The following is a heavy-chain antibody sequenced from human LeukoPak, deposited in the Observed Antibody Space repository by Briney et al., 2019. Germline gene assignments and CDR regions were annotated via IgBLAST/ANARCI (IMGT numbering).Heavy chain of an antibody. CDR3: ARGFYGGNPLHAFDI. J-gene: IGHJ3*02. D-gene: IGHD4-23*01. V-gene: IGHV3-11*01. CDR1: GFTFSDYY. CDR2: ISSSGSDI. Sequence: GGSLRLSCAASGFTFSDYYMGWLRQAPGKGLEWISYISSSGSDIYYAGSMKGRFTISRDSAKISLYLQMNSLRAEDTAVYYCARGFYGGNPLHAFDIWGQGTMVTVSS.